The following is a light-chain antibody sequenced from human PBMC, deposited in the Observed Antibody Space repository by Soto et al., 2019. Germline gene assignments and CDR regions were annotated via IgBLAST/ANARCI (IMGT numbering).Light chain of an antibody. CDR1: QSISAS. CDR3: QQYNSYSRT. V-gene: IGKV1-5*03. Sequence: DIQMTQSPSTLSSSVGDRVTITFRASQSISASLAWFQQKPGKPPILLIYMASSLQSGVPSRFSGSGSGTEFTLTISSLQPDDFATYYCQQYNSYSRTFGQGTKVDI. CDR2: MAS. J-gene: IGKJ1*01.